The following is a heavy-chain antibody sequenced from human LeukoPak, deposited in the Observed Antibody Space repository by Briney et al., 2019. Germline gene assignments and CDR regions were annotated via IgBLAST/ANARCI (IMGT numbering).Heavy chain of an antibody. CDR1: GGSFSGYY. CDR2: INHSGST. V-gene: IGHV4-34*01. D-gene: IGHD2-2*03. J-gene: IGHJ6*03. Sequence: SETLSLTCAVYGGSFSGYYWSWIRQPPGKGLEWIGEINHSGSTNYNPSLKSRVTISVDTSKNQFSLKLSSVTAADTAVYYCARVGYCSSTSCYFHYYYYYMDVWGKGTTVTISS. CDR3: ARVGYCSSTSCYFHYYYYYMDV.